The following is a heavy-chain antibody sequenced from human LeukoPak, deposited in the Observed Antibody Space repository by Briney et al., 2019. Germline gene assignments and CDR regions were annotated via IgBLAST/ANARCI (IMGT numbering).Heavy chain of an antibody. CDR3: ASGRQLGY. J-gene: IGHJ4*02. Sequence: GGSLRLSCAASGSTFSNYWMSWVRQASGKGLEWVANIKEDGSEKYYVDSVKGRFTISRDNAKNSLYLQMNSLRAEDAAIYSCASGRQLGYWGQGTLVTVSS. CDR2: IKEDGSEK. V-gene: IGHV3-7*01. D-gene: IGHD6-6*01. CDR1: GSTFSNYW.